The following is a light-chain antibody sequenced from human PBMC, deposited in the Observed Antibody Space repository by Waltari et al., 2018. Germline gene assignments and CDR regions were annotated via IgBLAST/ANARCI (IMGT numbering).Light chain of an antibody. V-gene: IGKV1-39*01. J-gene: IGKJ3*01. CDR2: AAS. CDR3: QQSYSTPSFT. Sequence: DIQMTQSPSSLSASVRNRVTITFRASQSITTSLNWYQHRAGKAPRLLIYAASSWQGGVSSRFSGSGSGTDFTLTIDSLQPEDVATYYCQQSYSTPSFTFGPGTKVDI. CDR1: QSITTS.